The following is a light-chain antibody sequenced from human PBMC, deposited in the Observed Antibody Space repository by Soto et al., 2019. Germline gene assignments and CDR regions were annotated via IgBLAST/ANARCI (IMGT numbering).Light chain of an antibody. CDR2: AAS. Sequence: DIQMTQSPSSLSASVGDRVIITYRASQSIRKYLNWYQHKPGKVPTLLIYAASSLQSGVPSRFSGSGSGTEFTLTITSLQSEDFATYYCQQSGDTPPWTFGQGTKVDIK. CDR3: QQSGDTPPWT. CDR1: QSIRKY. J-gene: IGKJ1*01. V-gene: IGKV1-39*01.